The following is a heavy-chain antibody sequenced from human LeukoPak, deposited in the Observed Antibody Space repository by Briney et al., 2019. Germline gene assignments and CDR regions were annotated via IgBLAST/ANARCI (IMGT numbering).Heavy chain of an antibody. CDR1: GFTFSSFW. Sequence: GGSLRLSCAASGFTFSSFWMTWVRQAPGKGLEWVANIKEDGSQKYYVDSVKGRFTISRDNAKNSLSLQTNSLRADDTAVYYCARDSGWFRFDYWGQGTLVTVSS. CDR3: ARDSGWFRFDY. J-gene: IGHJ4*02. V-gene: IGHV3-7*03. D-gene: IGHD6-13*01. CDR2: IKEDGSQK.